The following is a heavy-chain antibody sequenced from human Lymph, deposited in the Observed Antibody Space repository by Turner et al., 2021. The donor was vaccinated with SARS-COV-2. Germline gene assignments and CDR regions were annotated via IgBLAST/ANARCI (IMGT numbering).Heavy chain of an antibody. CDR2: IYYGGST. CDR3: ARETVNNWVDP. Sequence: HVQLQESGPRLVRPLETLSLTCTVSGGSMNSSYWSWIRQHQGKRLEWIGYIYYGGSTNYNPSRKSRVTISVDTSKNQFSLKLTSVTAADTAIYYCARETVNNWVDPWGQGILVTVSS. J-gene: IGHJ5*02. CDR1: GGSMNSSY. V-gene: IGHV4-59*01. D-gene: IGHD2-21*02.